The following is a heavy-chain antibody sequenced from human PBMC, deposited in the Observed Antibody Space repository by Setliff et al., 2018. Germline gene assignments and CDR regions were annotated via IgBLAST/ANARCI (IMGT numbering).Heavy chain of an antibody. CDR3: ACPDILTGLYDY. CDR1: GFTFSSYE. Sequence: PGGSLRLSCAASGFTFSSYEMNWVRQAPGEGLEWVSYISSSGSTIYYADSVKGRFTISRDNAKNSLYLQMNSLRAEDTAVYYCACPDILTGLYDYWGQGTLVTVSS. CDR2: ISSSGSTI. J-gene: IGHJ4*02. V-gene: IGHV3-48*03. D-gene: IGHD3-9*01.